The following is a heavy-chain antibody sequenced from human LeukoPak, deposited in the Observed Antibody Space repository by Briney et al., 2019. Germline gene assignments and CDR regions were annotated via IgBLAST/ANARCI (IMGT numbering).Heavy chain of an antibody. CDR1: GFTFSSYW. CDR3: ARDEDVGTYFDY. J-gene: IGHJ4*02. D-gene: IGHD7-27*01. CDR2: IYSDGSYT. V-gene: IGHV3-74*01. Sequence: TGGSLRLSCAASGFTFSSYWMHWVRRSPGKGLVWVSLIYSDGSYTSYADSVKGRFTISRDNAKNTLYLQMNSLRAEDTAVYYCARDEDVGTYFDYWGQGTLVTVSS.